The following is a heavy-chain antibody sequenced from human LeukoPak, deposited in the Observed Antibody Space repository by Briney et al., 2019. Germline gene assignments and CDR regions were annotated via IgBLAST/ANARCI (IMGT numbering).Heavy chain of an antibody. CDR2: IYHSGST. J-gene: IGHJ4*02. V-gene: IGHV4-38-2*02. CDR3: ARDSRKTAAPYLY. CDR1: GYSISSGYY. D-gene: IGHD6-13*01. Sequence: TETLSLTCTVSGYSISSGYYWGWIRQPPGKGLEWSGSIYHSGSTYYNPSLKSRVTISVDTSKNQFSLKLSSVTAADTAVYYCARDSRKTAAPYLYWGQGTLVTVSS.